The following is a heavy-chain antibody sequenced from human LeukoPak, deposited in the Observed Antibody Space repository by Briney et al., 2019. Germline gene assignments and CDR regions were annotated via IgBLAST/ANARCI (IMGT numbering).Heavy chain of an antibody. CDR2: MNPNSGYT. CDR3: ARVGDSSGYYHIDY. V-gene: IGHV1-8*01. CDR1: GYTFTSYD. D-gene: IGHD3-22*01. J-gene: IGHJ4*02. Sequence: GASVKVSCKASGYTFTSYDINWVRQATGQGLEWMGWMNPNSGYTGYAQKFQGRVTMTRNTSISTAYMELSSLRSEDTAVYYCARVGDSSGYYHIDYWGQGTLVTVSS.